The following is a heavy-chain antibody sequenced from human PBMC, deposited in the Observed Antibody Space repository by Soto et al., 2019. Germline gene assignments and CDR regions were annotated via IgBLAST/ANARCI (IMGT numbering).Heavy chain of an antibody. CDR2: INAGNGNT. CDR3: ARDVAAAGLDY. D-gene: IGHD6-13*01. Sequence: GASVKVSCKASGYTFTNYGFSWVRQAPGQGLEWMGWINAGNGNTKYSQKFQGRVTITRDTSASTAYMELSSLRSEDTAVYYCARDVAAAGLDYWGQGTLVTVSS. CDR1: GYTFTNYG. V-gene: IGHV1-3*01. J-gene: IGHJ4*02.